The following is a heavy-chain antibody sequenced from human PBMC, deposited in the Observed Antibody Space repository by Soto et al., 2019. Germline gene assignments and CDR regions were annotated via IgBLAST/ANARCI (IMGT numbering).Heavy chain of an antibody. Sequence: QVQLVQYEAEVKKPGASVRVSCKASGYTFTSYGISWVRQASGQGLEWMGWISAYNGNTKYAQKLQGRVTMTTDTSTSTAYMELRSLRSDDTAVYCYARDEAYKWNDGGWFDPWGQGTLVTVSS. V-gene: IGHV1-18*01. D-gene: IGHD1-1*01. J-gene: IGHJ5*02. CDR1: GYTFTSYG. CDR3: ARDEAYKWNDGGWFDP. CDR2: ISAYNGNT.